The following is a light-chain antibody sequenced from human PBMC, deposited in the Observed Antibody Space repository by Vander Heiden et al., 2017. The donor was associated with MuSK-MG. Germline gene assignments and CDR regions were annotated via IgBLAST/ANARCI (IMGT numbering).Light chain of an antibody. CDR3: QQYYTTPPWT. CDR1: QSVLYISNNKNY. Sequence: DKVMHQPPDSLAVALDEGATTHCTSSQSVLYISNNKNYLAWYQQKPGQPPKLLIYGASTRESGVPDRFSGSGSGTDFTLTISSLQAEDVAVYYCQQYYTTPPWTFGQGTKVEIK. CDR2: GAS. J-gene: IGKJ1*01. V-gene: IGKV4-1*01.